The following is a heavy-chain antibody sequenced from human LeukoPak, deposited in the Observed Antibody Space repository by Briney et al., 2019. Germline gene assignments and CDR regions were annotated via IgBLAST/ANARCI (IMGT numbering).Heavy chain of an antibody. CDR3: ARDQAYYYDSSGYHQGGD. V-gene: IGHV1-3*01. CDR1: GYTFTSYA. J-gene: IGHJ4*02. Sequence: ASVKVSCKASGYTFTSYAMHWVRQAPGQRLEWMGWINAGNGNTKYSQKFQGRVTITRDTSASTAYMELSSLRSEDTAVYYCARDQAYYYDSSGYHQGGDWGQGTPVTVSS. D-gene: IGHD3-22*01. CDR2: INAGNGNT.